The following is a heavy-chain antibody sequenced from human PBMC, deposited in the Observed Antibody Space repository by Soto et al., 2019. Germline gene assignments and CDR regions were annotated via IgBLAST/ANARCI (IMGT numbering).Heavy chain of an antibody. V-gene: IGHV4-61*01. J-gene: IGHJ4*02. Sequence: PSETLSLTCTVSGGSVSSGSYYWSWIRQPPGKGLEWIGYIYYSGSTNYNPSLKSRVTISVDTSKNQFSLKLSSVTAADTAVYYCAREAPAGYNDYWGQGTLVTVSS. CDR1: GGSVSSGSYY. D-gene: IGHD2-2*01. CDR2: IYYSGST. CDR3: AREAPAGYNDY.